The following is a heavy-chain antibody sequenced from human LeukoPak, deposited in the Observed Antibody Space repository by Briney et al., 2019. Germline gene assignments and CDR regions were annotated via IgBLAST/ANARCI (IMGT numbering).Heavy chain of an antibody. CDR2: ISGSGGST. V-gene: IGHV3-23*01. CDR3: ASHYDILTGYIDY. D-gene: IGHD3-9*01. Sequence: GGSLRLSCAASGFTFSSYAMSWVRQAPGKGLEWCSAISGSGGSTYYADSVKGRFTISRDNSKNTLYLQMNSLRAEDTAVYYCASHYDILTGYIDYWGQGTLVTVSS. J-gene: IGHJ4*02. CDR1: GFTFSSYA.